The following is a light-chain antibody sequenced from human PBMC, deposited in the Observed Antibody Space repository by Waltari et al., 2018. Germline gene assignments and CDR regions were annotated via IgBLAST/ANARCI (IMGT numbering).Light chain of an antibody. Sequence: QPVLIQPPSSSASPGESARLTCTFPSDINVDDFIIYWYQPKPGSPPRLLLYYKADSQKAQGSGFPSRFSGSNDGSASAGILLISGLQAEDEAGYYCMFWPDNVWVFDGRTNLTVL. V-gene: IGLV5-37*01. J-gene: IGLJ3*02. CDR3: MFWPDNVWV. CDR1: SDINVDDFI. CDR2: YKADSQK.